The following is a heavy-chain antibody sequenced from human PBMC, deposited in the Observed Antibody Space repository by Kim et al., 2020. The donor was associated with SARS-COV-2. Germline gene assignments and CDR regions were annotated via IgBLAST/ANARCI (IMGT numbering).Heavy chain of an antibody. Sequence: ASVKVSCKASGYTFTSYGISWVRQAPGQGLEWMGWISAYNGNTNYAQKLQGRVTMTTDTSTSTAYMELRSLRSDDTAVYYCAREPCIAAAGTWCSASWFDPWGQGTLVTVSS. J-gene: IGHJ5*02. V-gene: IGHV1-18*01. CDR2: ISAYNGNT. CDR3: AREPCIAAAGTWCSASWFDP. CDR1: GYTFTSYG. D-gene: IGHD6-13*01.